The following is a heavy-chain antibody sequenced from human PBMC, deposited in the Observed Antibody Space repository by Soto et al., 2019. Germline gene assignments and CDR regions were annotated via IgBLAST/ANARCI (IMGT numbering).Heavy chain of an antibody. D-gene: IGHD3-16*02. J-gene: IGHJ2*01. CDR3: MRPARSFDWTLDL. V-gene: IGHV3-33*01. CDR1: GFMFSTHA. Sequence: GGSLRLSCVASGFMFSTHAMHWVRQAPGKGLEWVAAIWYDGSNQYYVDSVKGRFTISRDTSKNILYPEMNSLRVEDTAVYYCMRPARSFDWTLDLWGRGNMVNVSS. CDR2: IWYDGSNQ.